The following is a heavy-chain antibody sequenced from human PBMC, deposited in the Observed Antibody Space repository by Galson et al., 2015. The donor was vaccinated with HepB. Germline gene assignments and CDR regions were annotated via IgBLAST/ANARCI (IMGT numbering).Heavy chain of an antibody. CDR3: AKEQASTVTTSNDY. J-gene: IGHJ4*02. V-gene: IGHV3-30*02. CDR1: GFTFSSYG. CDR2: IRYDGSNK. D-gene: IGHD4-17*01. Sequence: SLRLSCAASGFTFSSYGMHWVRQAPGKGLEWVAFIRYDGSNKYYADSVKGRFTISRDNSKNTLYLQMNSLRAEDTAVYYCAKEQASTVTTSNDYWGQGTLVTVSS.